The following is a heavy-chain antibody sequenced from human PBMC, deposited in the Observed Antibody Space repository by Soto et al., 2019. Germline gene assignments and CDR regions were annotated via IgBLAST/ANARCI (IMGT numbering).Heavy chain of an antibody. CDR1: GGSFSGHS. D-gene: IGHD3-22*01. CDR3: STRAYDTNGYYRFDP. CDR2: INHSGRV. J-gene: IGHJ5*01. V-gene: IGHV4-34*01. Sequence: SETLSLTCAVYGGSFSGHSWTWIRQSPGKGLEWIGDINHSGRVNYSPSLKSRVTISLDTSKSQFSLTLSAVTAADTAMYYCSTRAYDTNGYYRFDPWGQGTLVTVSS.